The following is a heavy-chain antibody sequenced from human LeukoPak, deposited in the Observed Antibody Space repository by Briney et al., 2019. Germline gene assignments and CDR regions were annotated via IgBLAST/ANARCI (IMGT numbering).Heavy chain of an antibody. CDR3: ASAGDGATIDY. Sequence: SETLSLTCTVSGGSISSCYWSWIRQPPGKGLEWIGYIYYSGSTSYNPSLKSRVTISVDTSKNQFSLKLSSVTAADTAVYYCASAGDGATIDYWGQGTLVTVSS. D-gene: IGHD5-12*01. V-gene: IGHV4-59*01. J-gene: IGHJ4*02. CDR1: GGSISSCY. CDR2: IYYSGST.